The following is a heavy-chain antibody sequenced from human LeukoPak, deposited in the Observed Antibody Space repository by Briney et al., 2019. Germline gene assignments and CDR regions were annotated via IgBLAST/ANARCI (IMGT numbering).Heavy chain of an antibody. V-gene: IGHV3-21*01. CDR2: ISSSSSYI. CDR1: GFTFSSYS. Sequence: GGSLRLSCAASGFTFSSYSMNWVRQAPGKGLEWVSSISSSSSYIYYADSVKGRFTISRDNANNSLYLQMNSLRAEDTAVYYCARDLTVAGTPNWFDPWGQGTLVTVSS. D-gene: IGHD6-19*01. CDR3: ARDLTVAGTPNWFDP. J-gene: IGHJ5*02.